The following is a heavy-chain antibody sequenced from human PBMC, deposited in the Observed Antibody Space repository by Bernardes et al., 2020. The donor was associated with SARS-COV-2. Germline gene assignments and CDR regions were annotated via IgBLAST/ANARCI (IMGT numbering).Heavy chain of an antibody. D-gene: IGHD3-10*01. Sequence: SETLSLTCTVSGGSISSSSYYWGWLLQPPGKGLEWIGSIYYSGSTYYNPSLKSRVTISLDTSKNQFSLKLSSVTAADTAVYYCARQILVRGVIMNFDYWGQGTLVTVSS. CDR2: IYYSGST. V-gene: IGHV4-39*01. J-gene: IGHJ4*02. CDR3: ARQILVRGVIMNFDY. CDR1: GGSISSSSYY.